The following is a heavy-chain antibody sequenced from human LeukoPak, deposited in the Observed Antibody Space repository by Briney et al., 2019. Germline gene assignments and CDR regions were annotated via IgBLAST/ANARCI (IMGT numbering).Heavy chain of an antibody. CDR2: INSNGSNT. J-gene: IGHJ4*02. CDR1: GFSFSTSW. CDR3: ARDRYYTLDY. D-gene: IGHD3-3*01. Sequence: GGSLRLSCAASGFSFSTSWMHWVRHTPEKGLVWVSRINSNGSNTIYADSVKGRFTISRDNAKNTLFLQMNSLRAENTAVYYCARDRYYTLDYWGQGTLVTVSS. V-gene: IGHV3-74*01.